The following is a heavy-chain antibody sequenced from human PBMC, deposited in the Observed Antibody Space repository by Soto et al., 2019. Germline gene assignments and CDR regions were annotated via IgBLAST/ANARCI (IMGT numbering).Heavy chain of an antibody. CDR2: IIPIFGTA. J-gene: IGHJ6*02. CDR1: GGTFISYA. V-gene: IGHV1-69*13. Sequence: SVKGSCKASGGTFISYAISWVRQAPGQGLEWMGGIIPIFGTANYAQKFQGRVTITADESTSTAYMELSSLRSEDTAVYYCARTYCSGGSCYSYYYYGMDVWGQGTTVTVSS. D-gene: IGHD2-15*01. CDR3: ARTYCSGGSCYSYYYYGMDV.